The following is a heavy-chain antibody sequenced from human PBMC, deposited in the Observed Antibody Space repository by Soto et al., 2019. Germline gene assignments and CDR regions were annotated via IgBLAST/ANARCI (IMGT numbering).Heavy chain of an antibody. CDR3: ARDDRTIFVVVIAAYYYGMQV. CDR1: GCTFSSYA. D-gene: IGHD3-3*01. CDR2: IIPIFGTA. J-gene: IGHJ6*01. Sequence: SVKVSCKASGCTFSSYAISWVRQAPGQGLEWMGGIIPIFGTANYAQKFQGRVTITADKSTSTAYMELSSLRSEDTAAYYCARDDRTIFVVVIAAYYYGMQVWGQGTTVSVSS. V-gene: IGHV1-69*06.